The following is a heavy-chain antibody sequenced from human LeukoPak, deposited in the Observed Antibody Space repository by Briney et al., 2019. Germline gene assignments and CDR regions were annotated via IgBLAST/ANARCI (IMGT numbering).Heavy chain of an antibody. CDR2: ISGSGGTT. V-gene: IGHV3-23*01. Sequence: SGGSLRLSCAASGFTFSSYAMSWVRQAPGKGLEWVSTISGSGGTTYYADSVRGRFTISRDNFKNTLYLQMNSLRAGDRALYYCAKDVTESSGWYLDYWGQGTLATVSS. J-gene: IGHJ4*02. CDR1: GFTFSSYA. CDR3: AKDVTESSGWYLDY. D-gene: IGHD6-19*01.